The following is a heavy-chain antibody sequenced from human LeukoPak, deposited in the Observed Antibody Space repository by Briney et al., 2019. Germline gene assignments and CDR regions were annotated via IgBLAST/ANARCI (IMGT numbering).Heavy chain of an antibody. D-gene: IGHD1-7*01. Sequence: PSETLSLTCSVSGDSMRNYNSKWGWVRQSRGKGLEWIGTIYYSATTSYTPSLTPRVTLSISTSKIQFSLNLPSLPAADAAMYYCARASRNYEVPFRYNWFDPWGQGTLVTVTS. CDR2: IYYSATT. J-gene: IGHJ5*02. CDR3: ARASRNYEVPFRYNWFDP. V-gene: IGHV4-39*07. CDR1: GDSMRNYNSK.